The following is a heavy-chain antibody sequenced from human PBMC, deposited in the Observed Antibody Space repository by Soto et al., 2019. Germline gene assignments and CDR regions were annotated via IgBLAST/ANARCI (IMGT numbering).Heavy chain of an antibody. Sequence: SGPTLVNPTQTLTLTCTFSGFSLSTSGMCVSWIRQPPGKALEWLALIDWDDDKYYSTSLKTRLTISKDTSKNQVVLTMTNMEHVDTATYYCARHSSGLYYFDYWGQGTLVTVS. V-gene: IGHV2-70*01. CDR3: ARHSSGLYYFDY. D-gene: IGHD6-19*01. CDR1: GFSLSTSGMC. CDR2: IDWDDDK. J-gene: IGHJ4*02.